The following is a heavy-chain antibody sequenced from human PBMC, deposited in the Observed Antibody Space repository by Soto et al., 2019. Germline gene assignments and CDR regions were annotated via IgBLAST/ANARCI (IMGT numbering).Heavy chain of an antibody. V-gene: IGHV1-69*12. Sequence: QVQLVQSGAEVKKPGSSVKVSCKASGGTFSSYAVSWLRQAPGQGREWMGGIIPSFGTANYAPKFQGRVTITADQSTSTAYMELSSLRSEATAVYYCARWGIAARGGWSDPGGQVTLVTVSS. CDR3: ARWGIAARGGWSDP. D-gene: IGHD6-6*01. CDR2: IIPSFGTA. J-gene: IGHJ5*02. CDR1: GGTFSSYA.